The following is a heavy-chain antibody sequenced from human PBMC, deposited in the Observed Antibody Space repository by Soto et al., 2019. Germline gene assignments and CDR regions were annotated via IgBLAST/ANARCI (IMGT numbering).Heavy chain of an antibody. CDR3: VASLAASGINWLDP. J-gene: IGHJ5*02. CDR1: GGSISENY. Sequence: PSETLCLPCIVSGGSISENYWNWVRQPPGKGLEWIGLIFANGHTDYNPSLKSRVTMSVDASKNQFSLRLTSMTAADTAVYYCVASLAASGINWLDPWGRGTLVTVSS. D-gene: IGHD6-13*01. V-gene: IGHV4-4*07. CDR2: IFANGHT.